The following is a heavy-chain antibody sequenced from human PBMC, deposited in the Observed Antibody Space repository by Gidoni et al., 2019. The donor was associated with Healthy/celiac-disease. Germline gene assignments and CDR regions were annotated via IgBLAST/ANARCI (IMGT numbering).Heavy chain of an antibody. D-gene: IGHD1-1*01. Sequence: QVQLQESGPGLVKPSETLSLTCTVSGGSISSYFWSWIRQPPGKGLEWIGYIYYSGSTNYNPSLKSRVTISVDTSKNQFSLKLSSVTAAETAVYYCARDKTGTYYYYYGMDVWGKGTTVTVSS. J-gene: IGHJ6*04. CDR1: GGSISSYF. V-gene: IGHV4-59*01. CDR2: IYYSGST. CDR3: ARDKTGTYYYYYGMDV.